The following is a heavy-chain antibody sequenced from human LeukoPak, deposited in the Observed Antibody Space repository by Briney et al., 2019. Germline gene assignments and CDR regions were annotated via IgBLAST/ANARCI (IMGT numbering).Heavy chain of an antibody. D-gene: IGHD4-17*01. CDR3: ARYPTATNGRSLYAFDI. CDR1: GGSISSYY. J-gene: IGHJ3*02. Sequence: SETLSLTCSVSGGSISSYYWSWIRQPPGKGLEWIGDIYYSGSTSYNPSLKSRVTISVDTSKNQFSLKLTSVTAADTAIYYCARYPTATNGRSLYAFDIWGQGTMVTVSS. V-gene: IGHV4-59*08. CDR2: IYYSGST.